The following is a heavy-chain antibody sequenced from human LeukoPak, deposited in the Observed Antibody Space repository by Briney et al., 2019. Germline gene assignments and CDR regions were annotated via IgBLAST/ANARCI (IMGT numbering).Heavy chain of an antibody. Sequence: GGSLRLSCAASGFTFSSYSMNWVRQAPGKGLEWVSSISSSSSYIYYADSVKGRFTISRDNAKNSLYLQVNSLRAEDTALYYCARNFGGGDSSGPYYWGQGTLVTVSS. V-gene: IGHV3-21*04. CDR2: ISSSSSYI. J-gene: IGHJ4*02. CDR3: ARNFGGGDSSGPYY. CDR1: GFTFSSYS. D-gene: IGHD3-22*01.